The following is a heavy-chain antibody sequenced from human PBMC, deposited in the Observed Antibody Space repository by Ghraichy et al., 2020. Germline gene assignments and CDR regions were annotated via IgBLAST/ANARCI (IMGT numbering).Heavy chain of an antibody. V-gene: IGHV3-23*01. J-gene: IGHJ6*02. D-gene: IGHD6-19*01. Sequence: GESLNISCAASGFTFSSYVMSWVRQAPGKGLEWVSAISGSGASTYYADSVKGRFTISRDNSKNTLYLQMDSLRAEDTAIYYCATLYSSGPARWGMDVWGQGTTVTVSS. CDR1: GFTFSSYV. CDR2: ISGSGAST. CDR3: ATLYSSGPARWGMDV.